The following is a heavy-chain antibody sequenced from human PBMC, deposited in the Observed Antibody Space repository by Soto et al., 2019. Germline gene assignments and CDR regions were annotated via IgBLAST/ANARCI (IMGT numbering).Heavy chain of an antibody. D-gene: IGHD6-6*01. CDR1: GYTFTSYG. J-gene: IGHJ5*02. Sequence: ASVKVSCKASGYTFTSYGISWVRQAPGQGLEWMRWISAYNGNTNYAQKLQGRVTMTTDTSTSTAYMELRSLRSDDTAVYYCAREYSSSSGYWFDPWGQGTLVTVSS. CDR2: ISAYNGNT. CDR3: AREYSSSSGYWFDP. V-gene: IGHV1-18*01.